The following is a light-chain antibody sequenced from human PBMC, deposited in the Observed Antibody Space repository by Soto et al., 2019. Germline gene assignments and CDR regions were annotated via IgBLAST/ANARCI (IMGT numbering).Light chain of an antibody. Sequence: QSALTQPPSASGSPGQSVTISCTGTSSDVGGYNYVSWYQQHPGKAPKLMIDEVSKRPSGVPERFSGSKSGNTASLTVSGLQAEDEADYYCSSYAGSNTYVVFGGGTKLTVL. CDR3: SSYAGSNTYVV. J-gene: IGLJ2*01. CDR2: EVS. V-gene: IGLV2-8*01. CDR1: SSDVGGYNY.